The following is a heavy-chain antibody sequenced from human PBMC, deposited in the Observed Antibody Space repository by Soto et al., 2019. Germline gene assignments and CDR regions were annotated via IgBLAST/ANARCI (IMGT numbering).Heavy chain of an antibody. CDR1: GGSISSAGHY. J-gene: IGHJ6*03. Sequence: QVQLQESGPGLVKPSQTLSLTCSVSGGSISSAGHYWSWIRQHPGKGLEWIGYIYYSGSTYYNPFHKSRVIISIDSSNTQFSLKLGSVTDADTAVYYCARDRLYVILTGVDYYYMDVWGKGTTVTVSS. CDR3: ARDRLYVILTGVDYYYMDV. V-gene: IGHV4-31*03. CDR2: IYYSGST. D-gene: IGHD3-9*01.